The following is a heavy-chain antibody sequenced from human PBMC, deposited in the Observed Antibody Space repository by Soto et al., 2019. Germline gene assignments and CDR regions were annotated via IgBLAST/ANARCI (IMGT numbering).Heavy chain of an antibody. CDR2: IDPSDSYT. V-gene: IGHV5-10-1*01. J-gene: IGHJ6*02. CDR1: GYSFTIYW. D-gene: IGHD1-26*01. CDR3: ARPRRSGSYYAYYYYGMDV. Sequence: GESLKISCKGSGYSFTIYWISWVRQMPGKGLEWMGRIDPSDSYTNYSPSFQGHVTISADKSISTAYLQWSSLKASDTAMYYCARPRRSGSYYAYYYYGMDVWGQGTTVTVSS.